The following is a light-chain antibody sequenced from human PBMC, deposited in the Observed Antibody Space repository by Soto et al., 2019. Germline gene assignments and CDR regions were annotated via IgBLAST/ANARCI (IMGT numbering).Light chain of an antibody. Sequence: QSALTQPASVSGSPGQSITISCTGTSSDVGGYNFVSWYQQHPGKAPKLMIYEVTDRPSGVSNRFSGSKSGNTASLSISGLQAEDEADYYCSSYSDTSTNVVFGGGTKVTVL. J-gene: IGLJ2*01. CDR3: SSYSDTSTNVV. V-gene: IGLV2-14*01. CDR2: EVT. CDR1: SSDVGGYNF.